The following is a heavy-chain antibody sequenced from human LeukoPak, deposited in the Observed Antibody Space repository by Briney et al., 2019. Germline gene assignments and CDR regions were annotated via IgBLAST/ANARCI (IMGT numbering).Heavy chain of an antibody. Sequence: GGSLRLSCAASGFTFSSYAMSWVRQAPGKGLEWVSTISDSGSSTYYADSVKGRFTISSDNSKNTLYLQMNSLRAEDTALYYCVAVAPDYWGQGTLVTVSS. D-gene: IGHD6-19*01. CDR3: VAVAPDY. V-gene: IGHV3-23*01. CDR2: ISDSGSST. CDR1: GFTFSSYA. J-gene: IGHJ4*02.